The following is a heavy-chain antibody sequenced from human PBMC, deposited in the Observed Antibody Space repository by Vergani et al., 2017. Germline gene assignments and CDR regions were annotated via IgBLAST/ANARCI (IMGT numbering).Heavy chain of an antibody. CDR3: ARADSXFGELSATGWYFDL. D-gene: IGHD3-10*01. CDR1: GGSISSYY. CDR2: IYYSGST. V-gene: IGHV4-59*01. J-gene: IGHJ2*01. Sequence: QVQLQESGPGLVKPSETLALTCTVSGGSISSYYRSWIRQPPGKGLEWSGYIYYSGSTNYNPSLKSRVTISVDTSKNQFPLKLSSVTAADTAVYYCARADSXFGELSATGWYFDLWGRGTLVTVSS.